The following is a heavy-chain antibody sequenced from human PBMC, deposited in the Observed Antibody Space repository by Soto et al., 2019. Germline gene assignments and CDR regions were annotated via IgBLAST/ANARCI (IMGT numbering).Heavy chain of an antibody. CDR1: GFTFSSYA. CDR3: AKVNYVGAVAGYFDY. Sequence: GGSLRLSCAASGFTFSSYAMSWVRQAPGKGLEWVSAISGSGGSTYYADSVKGRFTISRDNSKNTLYLQMNSLRAEDTVVYYCAKVNYVGAVAGYFDYWGQGTLVTVSS. V-gene: IGHV3-23*01. D-gene: IGHD6-19*01. J-gene: IGHJ4*02. CDR2: ISGSGGST.